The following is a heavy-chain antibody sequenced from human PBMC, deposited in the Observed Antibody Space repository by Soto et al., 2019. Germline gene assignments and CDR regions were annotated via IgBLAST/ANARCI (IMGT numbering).Heavy chain of an antibody. D-gene: IGHD5-18*01. CDR2: IYYSGST. V-gene: IGHV4-39*01. CDR1: GGSISSSSYY. CDR3: ARLTYSYGYYYYYGMDV. Sequence: SETLSLTCTVSGGSISSSSYYWGWIRQPPGKGLEWIGSIYYSGSTYYNPSLKSRVTISVDTSKNQFSLKLSSVTAADTAVYYCARLTYSYGYYYYYGMDVWGQGTTVTVSS. J-gene: IGHJ6*02.